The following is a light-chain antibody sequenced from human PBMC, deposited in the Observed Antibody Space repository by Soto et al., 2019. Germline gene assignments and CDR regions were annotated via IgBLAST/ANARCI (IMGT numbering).Light chain of an antibody. V-gene: IGKV3-20*01. J-gene: IGKJ1*01. CDR3: QKYGSSPWT. CDR1: QSVSSSY. CDR2: GAS. Sequence: EIVLQQSPGTLSLSPGERSTLSCRASQSVSSSYLAWYQQKPGQAPRLLIYGASSRATGIPDRFSGSGSGTDFTLTISRLEPEEFAVYYCQKYGSSPWTVGKGNKVDIK.